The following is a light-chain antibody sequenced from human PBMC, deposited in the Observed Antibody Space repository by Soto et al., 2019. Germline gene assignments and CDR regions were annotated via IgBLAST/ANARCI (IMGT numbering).Light chain of an antibody. CDR3: QHYNNWPFT. CDR2: GAS. V-gene: IGKV3-15*01. Sequence: IVMTQSPATMSVSPGERATLSCRASQSVSTNLAWYQQQPGQPPSLVVYGASARATGIPARFSGSGSGTEFTLTISSLQSEDFAVYYCQHYNNWPFTFGQGTKLEIK. J-gene: IGKJ2*01. CDR1: QSVSTN.